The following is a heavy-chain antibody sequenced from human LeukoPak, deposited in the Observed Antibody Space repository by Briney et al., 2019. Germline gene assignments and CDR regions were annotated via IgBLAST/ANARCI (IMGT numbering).Heavy chain of an antibody. Sequence: GGSLRLSCAASGLTFRHYGMHWVRQTPGKGLEWVAFIESDESITRYADLVKGRFTISRDNSKNMLYLQMNSLRTEDTAMYYCTKNTGRREGWFDPWGQGTLVTVSS. V-gene: IGHV3-30*02. CDR1: GLTFRHYG. CDR3: TKNTGRREGWFDP. CDR2: IESDESIT. D-gene: IGHD1-26*01. J-gene: IGHJ5*02.